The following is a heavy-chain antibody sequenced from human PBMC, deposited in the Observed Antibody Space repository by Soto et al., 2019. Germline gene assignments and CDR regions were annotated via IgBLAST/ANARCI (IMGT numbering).Heavy chain of an antibody. CDR2: INYDGST. CDR1: GGSFSAYF. V-gene: IGHV4-34*01. CDR3: ARAHFYGSGSVGGFDY. D-gene: IGHD3-10*01. J-gene: IGHJ4*02. Sequence: SETLSLTCAVYGGSFSAYFWSWIRQPPGKGLERIGEINYDGSTNYIPSLKSRATISLETFKKQVSLRLTSVTAADTAVYYCARAHFYGSGSVGGFDYWGQGSLVT.